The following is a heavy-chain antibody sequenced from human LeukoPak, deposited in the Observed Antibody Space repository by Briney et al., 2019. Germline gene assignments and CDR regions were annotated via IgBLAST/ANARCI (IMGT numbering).Heavy chain of an antibody. J-gene: IGHJ3*02. Sequence: GESLKISCKGSGYTFIDYSIAWVRQMPGKGLGSMGIIYPGDSDTRYSPSFQGQVTISADKSISTAYLQWSSLKASDTAMYYCARLYGSQTYWGAFDIWGQGTMVTVSS. CDR3: ARLYGSQTYWGAFDI. CDR2: IYPGDSDT. CDR1: GYTFIDYS. V-gene: IGHV5-51*03. D-gene: IGHD7-27*01.